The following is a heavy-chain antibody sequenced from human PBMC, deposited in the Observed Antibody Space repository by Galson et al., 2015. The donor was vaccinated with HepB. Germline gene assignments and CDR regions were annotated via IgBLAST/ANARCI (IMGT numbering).Heavy chain of an antibody. V-gene: IGHV6-1*01. CDR2: IYYRSKWNS. D-gene: IGHD5-24*01. CDR3: ARVLRLRKGYKSPFDY. CDR1: GDSVSSNSSL. Sequence: CAISGDSVSSNSSLWNCIRQSPSRGLEWLGRIYYRSKWNSDYAVSVKSRISITSDTSKNHFSLRLNSVTPEDTAVYFCARVLRLRKGYKSPFDYWGQGTLVTVSS. J-gene: IGHJ4*02.